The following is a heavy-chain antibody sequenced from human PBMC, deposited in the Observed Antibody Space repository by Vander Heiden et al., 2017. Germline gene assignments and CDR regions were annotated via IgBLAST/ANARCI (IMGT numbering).Heavy chain of an antibody. CDR2: IWNEGGNK. Sequence: QVQLVESGAGVVPPVRSLRLSCTASGFPFSHYAMHWVRQAPGKGLEWVAAIWNEGGNKYYADSVKGRLTISRDNSKNTLYLQMNSLRAEDTTVYYCARDSGWYTPFDYWGQGTLVTVSS. V-gene: IGHV3-33*01. CDR1: GFPFSHYA. J-gene: IGHJ4*02. D-gene: IGHD6-19*01. CDR3: ARDSGWYTPFDY.